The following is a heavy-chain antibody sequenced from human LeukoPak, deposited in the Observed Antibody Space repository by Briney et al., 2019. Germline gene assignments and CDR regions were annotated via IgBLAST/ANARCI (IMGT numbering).Heavy chain of an antibody. V-gene: IGHV3-23*01. J-gene: IGHJ4*02. Sequence: PGGSLRLSCAASGFTFSSYGMSWVRQAPGKGLEWVSAISGSGGSTYYADSVKGRFTISRDNSKNTLYLQMNSLRAEDTAVYYCARRTYYYDSSGTSFDYWGQGTLVTVSS. CDR2: ISGSGGST. CDR1: GFTFSSYG. D-gene: IGHD3-22*01. CDR3: ARRTYYYDSSGTSFDY.